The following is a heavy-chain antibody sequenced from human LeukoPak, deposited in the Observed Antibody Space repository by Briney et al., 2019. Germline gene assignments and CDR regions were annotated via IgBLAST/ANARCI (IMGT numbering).Heavy chain of an antibody. D-gene: IGHD3-10*01. Sequence: ASVKVSCKASGYTFTSYGISWVRQAPGQGLEWMGWISAYNGNTNYAQKLQGRVTMTTDTSTSTAYMELRSLRSDDTAVYYCARQNSGGPGGPYYYYYYMDVWGKGTTVTISS. CDR1: GYTFTSYG. V-gene: IGHV1-18*01. J-gene: IGHJ6*03. CDR3: ARQNSGGPGGPYYYYYYMDV. CDR2: ISAYNGNT.